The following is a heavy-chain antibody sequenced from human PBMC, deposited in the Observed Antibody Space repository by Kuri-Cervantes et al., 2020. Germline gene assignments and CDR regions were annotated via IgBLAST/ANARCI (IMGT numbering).Heavy chain of an antibody. CDR1: GFTFSSYA. Sequence: GESLKISCAVSGFTFSSYAMSWVRQAPGKGLEWVSTISSSGTNTYYADSVKGRFTIARDNAKNSLYLQMNSLRVEDTAVYYCARAHYDCWSGWGYYDYYYMDVWGKGTTVTVSS. D-gene: IGHD3-3*01. CDR2: ISSSGTNT. J-gene: IGHJ6*03. V-gene: IGHV3-21*01. CDR3: ARAHYDCWSGWGYYDYYYMDV.